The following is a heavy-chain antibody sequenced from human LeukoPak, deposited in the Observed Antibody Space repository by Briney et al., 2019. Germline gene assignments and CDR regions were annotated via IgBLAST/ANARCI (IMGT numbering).Heavy chain of an antibody. CDR2: ISYDGSNK. J-gene: IGHJ4*02. CDR1: GFTFSSYA. CDR3: ARDTAENGYYSARAGY. D-gene: IGHD3-22*01. V-gene: IGHV3-30-3*01. Sequence: GGSLRLSCAASGFTFSSYAMHWVRQAPGKGLEWVAVISYDGSNKYYADSVKGRFTISRDNSKNTLYLQMNSLRAEDTAVYYCARDTAENGYYSARAGYWGQGTLVTVSS.